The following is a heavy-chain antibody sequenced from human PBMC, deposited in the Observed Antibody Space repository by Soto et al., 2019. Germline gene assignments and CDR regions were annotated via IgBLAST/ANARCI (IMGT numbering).Heavy chain of an antibody. CDR3: AIGANSSGWLGNWFDP. CDR2: ISYDGSNK. CDR1: GFTFSSYA. V-gene: IGHV3-30-3*01. D-gene: IGHD6-19*01. J-gene: IGHJ5*02. Sequence: QVQLVESGGGVVQPGRSLRLSCAASGFTFSSYAMHWVRQAPGKGLEWVAVISYDGSNKYYADSVKGRFTISRDNSKNTLYLQMNSLRAEDTAVYYCAIGANSSGWLGNWFDPWGQGTLVTVSS.